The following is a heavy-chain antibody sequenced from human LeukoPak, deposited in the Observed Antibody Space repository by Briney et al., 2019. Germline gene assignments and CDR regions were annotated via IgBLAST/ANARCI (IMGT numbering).Heavy chain of an antibody. CDR3: ARQTSQFDY. J-gene: IGHJ4*02. CDR2: INPNSGGT. CDR1: GYAFTSYD. Sequence: ASVKVSCKASGYAFTSYDINWVRQATGQGLEWMGWINPNSGGTNYAQKFQGRVTMTRDTSISTAYMELSRLRSDDTAVYYCARQTSQFDYWGQGTLVTVSS. V-gene: IGHV1-2*02.